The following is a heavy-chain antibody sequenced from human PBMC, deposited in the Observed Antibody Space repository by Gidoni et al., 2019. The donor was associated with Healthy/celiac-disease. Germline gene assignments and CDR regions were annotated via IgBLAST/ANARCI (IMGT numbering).Heavy chain of an antibody. Sequence: EVQLVESGGGVVKPGWSLRLSCAASGFTCRSYSMNWVRQAPGKGLEWVSSISSSSSYIYYADSVKGRFTISRDNAKNSLYLQMNSLRAEDTAVYYCARGGVGATYYYYYGMDVWGQGTTVTVSS. V-gene: IGHV3-21*01. CDR3: ARGGVGATYYYYYGMDV. CDR1: GFTCRSYS. CDR2: ISSSSSYI. D-gene: IGHD1-26*01. J-gene: IGHJ6*02.